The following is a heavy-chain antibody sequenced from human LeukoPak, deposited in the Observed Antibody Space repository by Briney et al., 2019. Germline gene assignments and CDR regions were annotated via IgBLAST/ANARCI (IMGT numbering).Heavy chain of an antibody. CDR3: AKGYREWLIPEN. V-gene: IGHV3-30*02. CDR1: GFTFSSYG. Sequence: GGSLRLSCAASGFTFSSYGMHWVRQAPGKGLEWVAFIRYDGSNKYYADSVKGRFTISRDNSKNTLYLQMNSLRAEDTAVYYCAKGYREWLIPENWGQGTLVTVSS. CDR2: IRYDGSNK. J-gene: IGHJ4*02. D-gene: IGHD5-12*01.